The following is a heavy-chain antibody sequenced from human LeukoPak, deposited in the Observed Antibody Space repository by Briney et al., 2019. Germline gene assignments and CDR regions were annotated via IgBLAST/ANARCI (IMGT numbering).Heavy chain of an antibody. Sequence: GGSLRLSCAASGFIFSSYWMSWVRQAPGKGLEWVANIKQDGSEKYYVDSVKGRFTISRDNAKNSLYLQMNSLRAEDTAVYYCTRIAAAGFDCWGRGTLVTVSS. J-gene: IGHJ4*02. D-gene: IGHD6-13*01. CDR3: TRIAAAGFDC. CDR2: IKQDGSEK. V-gene: IGHV3-7*01. CDR1: GFIFSSYW.